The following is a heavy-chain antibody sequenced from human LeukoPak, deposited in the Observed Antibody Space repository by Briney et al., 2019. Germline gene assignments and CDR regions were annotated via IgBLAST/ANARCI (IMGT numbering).Heavy chain of an antibody. D-gene: IGHD2-8*01. V-gene: IGHV1-3*01. CDR2: INAGNGNT. Sequence: ASVNVSCKASGYTFTSYAMHWVRQAPGQRLEWMGWINAGNGNTKYSQKFQGRVTITRDTSASTAYMELSSLRSEDTAVYYCARDPSVMVYAIRAFDIWGQGTMVTVSS. J-gene: IGHJ3*02. CDR3: ARDPSVMVYAIRAFDI. CDR1: GYTFTSYA.